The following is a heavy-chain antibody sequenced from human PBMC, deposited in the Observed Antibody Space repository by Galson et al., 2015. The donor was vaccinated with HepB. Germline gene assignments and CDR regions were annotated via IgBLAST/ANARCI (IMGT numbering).Heavy chain of an antibody. J-gene: IGHJ4*02. CDR1: GFAFSYYD. CDR3: AKDLRGWGLALDPLCGS. CDR2: ISYDGSNK. D-gene: IGHD3-16*01. V-gene: IGHV3-30*18. Sequence: LRLSCAASGFAFSYYDMHWVRQAPGKGLEWVAVISYDGSNKYYADSVKGRFIISRDNSYNMLYLQMNSLRAEDTAVFYCAKDLRGWGLALDPLCGSWGQGTLVTVSP.